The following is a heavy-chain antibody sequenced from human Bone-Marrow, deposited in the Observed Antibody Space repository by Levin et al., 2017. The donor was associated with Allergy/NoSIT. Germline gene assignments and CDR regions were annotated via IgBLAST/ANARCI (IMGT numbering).Heavy chain of an antibody. J-gene: IGHJ4*02. V-gene: IGHV3-23*01. CDR2: ITETGGLT. D-gene: IGHD2-8*02. CDR3: GKATGTGGFSTWCFDY. CDR1: GFTFSDYV. Sequence: RPGGSLRLSCAASGFTFSDYVMAWVRQAPGKGLEWVASITETGGLTWHAESVKGRLTVSRDNSKDTLSLQMTSLGVEDTALYFWGKATGTGGFSTWCFDYWGLGTLVTVSS.